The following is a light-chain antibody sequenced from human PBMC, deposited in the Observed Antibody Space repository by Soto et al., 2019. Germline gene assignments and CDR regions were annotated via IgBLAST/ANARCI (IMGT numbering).Light chain of an antibody. CDR2: RDT. J-gene: IGLJ3*02. CDR3: QVWDSSTVV. V-gene: IGLV3-9*01. Sequence: SYELTQPLSVSVALGKTARITCGGNKIGSKNVHWYQLNPGQAPVLVIYRDTNRPSGIPERFSGSNSGNTATLAISGAQVGDDADYYCQVWDSSTVVFGGGTKLTVL. CDR1: KIGSKN.